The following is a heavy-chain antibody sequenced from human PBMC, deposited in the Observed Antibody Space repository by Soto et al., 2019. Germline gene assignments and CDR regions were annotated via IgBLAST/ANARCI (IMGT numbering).Heavy chain of an antibody. J-gene: IGHJ6*02. D-gene: IGHD3-10*01. V-gene: IGHV4-30-4*08. CDR2: IYYSGNT. CDR3: ARDRPMHYYGSGALYGMDV. CDR1: GGSFSSDSFI. Sequence: SETLSLTCSVSGGSFSSDSFIWSWVRQPPGKGLEWIGYIYYSGNTYYNPSLKSRVIISVDTSKNQFSLKLSSVTAADTAVYYCARDRPMHYYGSGALYGMDVWGQGTTVTVSS.